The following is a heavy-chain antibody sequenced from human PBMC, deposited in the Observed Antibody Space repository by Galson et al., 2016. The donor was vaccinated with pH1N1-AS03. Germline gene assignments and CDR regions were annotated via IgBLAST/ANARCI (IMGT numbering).Heavy chain of an antibody. D-gene: IGHD2-15*01. V-gene: IGHV4-59*06. CDR3: PRGAIVVDQEDSWFDA. Sequence: ETLSLTCTVAGGSISVYYWSWIRHPPGKGREWPGYIYYRGSTSSKPSLKSRLSISDDTSKKQFSLRLRPVTAADAAVYYCPRGAIVVDQEDSWFDAWGQGTLVTVSS. CDR2: IYYRGST. CDR1: GGSISVYY. J-gene: IGHJ5*02.